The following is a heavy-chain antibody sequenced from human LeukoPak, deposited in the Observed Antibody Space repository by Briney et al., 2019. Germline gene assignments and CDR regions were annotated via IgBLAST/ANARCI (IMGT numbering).Heavy chain of an antibody. CDR1: GFTFSSYG. J-gene: IGHJ4*02. CDR3: AKSVVTAFDY. V-gene: IGHV3-30*18. D-gene: IGHD4-23*01. CDR2: ISYDGSNK. Sequence: PRGSLRLSCAASGFTFSSYGMHWVRQAPGKGLEWVAVISYDGSNKYYADSVKGRFTISRDNSKNTLYLQMNSLRAEDTAVYYCAKSVVTAFDYWGQGTLVTVSS.